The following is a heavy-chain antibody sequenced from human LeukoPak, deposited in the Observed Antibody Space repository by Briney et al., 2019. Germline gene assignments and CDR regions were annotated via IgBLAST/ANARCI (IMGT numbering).Heavy chain of an antibody. Sequence: GGSLRLSCAASGFDFHNYVIHWVRQAPGKGLEWVAVISYDVGVKYHADSVKGRFTISRDSSSKTVYLQMNSLRTEDTAVYYCVRGPRGWQWLDNRSFDYWGQGTLVTVSS. V-gene: IGHV3-30-3*01. CDR1: GFDFHNYV. J-gene: IGHJ4*02. CDR3: VRGPRGWQWLDNRSFDY. CDR2: ISYDVGVK. D-gene: IGHD6-19*01.